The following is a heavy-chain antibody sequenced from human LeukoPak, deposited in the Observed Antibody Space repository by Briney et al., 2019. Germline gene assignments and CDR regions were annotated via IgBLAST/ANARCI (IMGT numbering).Heavy chain of an antibody. CDR2: IYTSGST. CDR3: ARGDYGGPFDY. D-gene: IGHD4-23*01. Sequence: PSQTLSLTCTVSGGSISSGSYYWSWIRQPAGKGLEWIGRIYTSGSTNYNPSLKSRVTISVDTSKNQFSLKLSSVTAADTAVYYCARGDYGGPFDYWGQGTLVTVSS. J-gene: IGHJ4*02. V-gene: IGHV4-61*02. CDR1: GGSISSGSYY.